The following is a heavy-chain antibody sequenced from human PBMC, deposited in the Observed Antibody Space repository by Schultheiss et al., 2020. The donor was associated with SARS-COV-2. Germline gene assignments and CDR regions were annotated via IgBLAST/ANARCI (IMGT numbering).Heavy chain of an antibody. Sequence: SETLSLTCAVYGGSLSGYYWSWIRQPPGKGLEWIGSIYYSGSTYYNPSLKSRVTISVDTSKNQFSLKLSSVTAADTAVYYCARHRTMTTSYDAFDIWGQGTMVTVSS. CDR2: IYYSGST. CDR1: GGSLSGYY. CDR3: ARHRTMTTSYDAFDI. V-gene: IGHV4-39*01. J-gene: IGHJ3*02. D-gene: IGHD4-17*01.